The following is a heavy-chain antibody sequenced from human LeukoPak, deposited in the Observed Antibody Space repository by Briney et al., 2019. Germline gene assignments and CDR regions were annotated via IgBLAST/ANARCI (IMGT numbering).Heavy chain of an antibody. V-gene: IGHV4-59*01. J-gene: IGHJ2*01. CDR2: IYYSGNT. CDR3: ARDRDSSGLRYFDL. D-gene: IGHD3-22*01. CDR1: GGSINSYY. Sequence: SETLSLTCTVSGGSINSYYWSWIRQPPGKGLEWIGYIYYSGNTNYNPSLKSRVSISIDTSKNQLSLQLSSVTAADTAVYYCARDRDSSGLRYFDLWGRGTLVTVSA.